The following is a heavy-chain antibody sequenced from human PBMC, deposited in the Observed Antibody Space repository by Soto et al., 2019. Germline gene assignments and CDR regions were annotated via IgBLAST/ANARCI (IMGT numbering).Heavy chain of an antibody. CDR2: INAGNGNT. D-gene: IGHD4-17*01. CDR3: ARVVNGDYPTTFDY. CDR1: GYTFTSYA. V-gene: IGHV1-3*01. J-gene: IGHJ4*02. Sequence: ASVKVSCKASGYTFTSYAMHWVRQAPGQRLEWMGWINAGNGNTKYSQKFQGRVTITRDTSASTAYMELGSLRSEDTAVYYCARVVNGDYPTTFDYWGQGTLVTVSS.